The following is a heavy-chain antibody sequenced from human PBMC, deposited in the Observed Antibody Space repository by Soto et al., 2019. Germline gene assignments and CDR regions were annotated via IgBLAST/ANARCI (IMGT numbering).Heavy chain of an antibody. J-gene: IGHJ6*03. CDR2: IYHSGST. D-gene: IGHD3-16*01. Sequence: SETLSLTCAVSSGSISSSNWRSWVRQPPGKGLEWIGEIYHSGSTNYNPSLKSRVTISVDKSKNQFSLKLSSVTAADTAVYYCARGELGPLQSFYMDVWGKGTTVTVSS. V-gene: IGHV4-4*02. CDR1: SGSISSSNW. CDR3: ARGELGPLQSFYMDV.